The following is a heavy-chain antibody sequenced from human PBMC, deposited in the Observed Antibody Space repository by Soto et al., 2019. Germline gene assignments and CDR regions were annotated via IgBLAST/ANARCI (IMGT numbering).Heavy chain of an antibody. V-gene: IGHV3-74*01. J-gene: IGHJ3*02. CDR2: INSDGSST. CDR1: GFTFSSYW. D-gene: IGHD3-22*01. CDR3: ARGGWNYYDSSGYDAFDI. Sequence: GESLKISCAASGFTFSSYWMHWVRQAPGKGLVWVSRINSDGSSTSYADSVKGRFTISRDNAKNTLYLQMNSLRAEDTAVYYCARGGWNYYDSSGYDAFDIWGQGTMVTVSS.